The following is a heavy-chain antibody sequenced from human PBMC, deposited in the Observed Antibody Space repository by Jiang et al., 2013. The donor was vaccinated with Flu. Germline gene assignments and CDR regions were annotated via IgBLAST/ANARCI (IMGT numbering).Heavy chain of an antibody. D-gene: IGHD6-19*01. J-gene: IGHJ1*01. Sequence: VQLLESGGGLVQPGGSLRLSCAASGFTFSSYAMSWVRQAPGKGLEWVSAISGSGGSTYYADSVKGRFTISRDNSKNTLYLQMNSLRAEDTAVYYCANGDGSGWYWEYFQHVGPGHPWSTVSS. CDR3: ANGDGSGWYWEYFQH. CDR1: GFTFSSYA. CDR2: ISGSGGST. V-gene: IGHV3-23*01.